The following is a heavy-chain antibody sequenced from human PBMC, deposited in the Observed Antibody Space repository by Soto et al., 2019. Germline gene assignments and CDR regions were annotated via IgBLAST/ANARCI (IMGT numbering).Heavy chain of an antibody. CDR1: GFTFSSYG. D-gene: IGHD6-19*01. Sequence: QVQLVESGGGVVQRGGSLRLSCAASGFTFSSYGMHWVRQAPGKGLEWVAVIWYDGSNKYYADSVKGRYTISRDDSKNTVYLQMNSLGAVDTAVYYCTRDPLIAVAAYDAFDIWGQGTSVTVSS. V-gene: IGHV3-33*01. CDR3: TRDPLIAVAAYDAFDI. J-gene: IGHJ3*02. CDR2: IWYDGSNK.